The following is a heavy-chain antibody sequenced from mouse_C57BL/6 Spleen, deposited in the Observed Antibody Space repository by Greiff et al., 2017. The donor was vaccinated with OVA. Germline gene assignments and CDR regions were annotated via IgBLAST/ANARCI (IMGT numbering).Heavy chain of an antibody. J-gene: IGHJ1*03. V-gene: IGHV1-64*01. D-gene: IGHD2-3*01. CDR2: IHPNSGST. Sequence: VQLQQPGAELVKPGASVKLSCKASGYTFTSYWMHWVKQRPGQGLEWIGMIHPNSGSTNYNEKFKSKATLTVDKSSSTAYMQLSSLTSEDSAVYYGARHDGSDWYFDVWGTGTTVTVSS. CDR3: ARHDGSDWYFDV. CDR1: GYTFTSYW.